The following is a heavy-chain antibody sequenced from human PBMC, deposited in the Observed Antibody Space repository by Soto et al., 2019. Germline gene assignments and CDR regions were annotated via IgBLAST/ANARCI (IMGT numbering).Heavy chain of an antibody. CDR1: GFSLSTSGVG. D-gene: IGHD4-17*01. CDR3: AHSNSYGDYLPENWFDP. CDR2: IYWDDDK. J-gene: IGHJ5*02. V-gene: IGHV2-5*02. Sequence: QITLKESGPTLVKPTQTLTLTCTFSGFSLSTSGVGVGWIRQPPGKALEWLALIYWDDDKRYSPSLKSRLTITKDTSKNQVVLTMTNMDPVDTATYYCAHSNSYGDYLPENWFDPWGQGTLVTVSS.